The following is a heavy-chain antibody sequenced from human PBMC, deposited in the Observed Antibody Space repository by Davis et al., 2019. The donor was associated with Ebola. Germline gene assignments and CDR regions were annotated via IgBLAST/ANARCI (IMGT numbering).Heavy chain of an antibody. CDR1: GGTFTNYA. D-gene: IGHD3-16*01. V-gene: IGHV1-69*04. J-gene: IGHJ3*02. CDR2: IIPVVDTK. Sequence: AASVKVSCKTSGGTFTNYAVNWVRQAPGQGLEWMGRIIPVVDTKDYAQKFQGRVTITADKSTSTVYMELSSLRSEDTAVYFCARGGGVALDIWGQGTMVTVSA. CDR3: ARGGGVALDI.